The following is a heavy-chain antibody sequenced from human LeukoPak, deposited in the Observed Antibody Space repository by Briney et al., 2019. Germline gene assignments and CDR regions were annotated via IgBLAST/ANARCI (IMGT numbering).Heavy chain of an antibody. D-gene: IGHD2-15*01. CDR3: AREPLKAESRWFDP. J-gene: IGHJ5*02. V-gene: IGHV4-61*08. Sequence: SETLSLTCSVPGGSVSSGGYYWSWIRQPPGKGLEWIGYIYYNGNTNYNPSLKSRVTISVDTSKNQFSLKLSSVTAADTAVYYCAREPLKAESRWFDPWGQGILVTVSS. CDR1: GGSVSSGGYY. CDR2: IYYNGNT.